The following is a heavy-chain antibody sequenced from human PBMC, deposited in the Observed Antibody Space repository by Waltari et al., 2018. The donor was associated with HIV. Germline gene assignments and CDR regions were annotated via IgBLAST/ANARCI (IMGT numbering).Heavy chain of an antibody. Sequence: QVQLVESGGGVVQPGRFLRLSCAASGFTFRSHGMQWVRQAPGKGLEWVAVISYDGSNKYYADSVKGRFTISRDNSKNTLYLQMNSLRAEDTAVYYCAKDARFLDLDYYYGMDVWGQGTTVTVSS. V-gene: IGHV3-30*18. CDR2: ISYDGSNK. CDR3: AKDARFLDLDYYYGMDV. J-gene: IGHJ6*02. CDR1: GFTFRSHG. D-gene: IGHD3-3*01.